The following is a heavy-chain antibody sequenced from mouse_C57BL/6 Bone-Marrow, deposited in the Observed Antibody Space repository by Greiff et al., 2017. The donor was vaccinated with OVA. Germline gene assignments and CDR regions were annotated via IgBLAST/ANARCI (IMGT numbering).Heavy chain of an antibody. D-gene: IGHD4-1*02. CDR3: ASQLYAMDY. CDR2: IWSGGST. V-gene: IGHV2-2*01. CDR1: GYSLTSYG. J-gene: IGHJ4*01. Sequence: VQRVESGPGLVQPSQSLSITCTVSGYSLTSYGVHWVRQSPGKGLEWLGVIWSGGSTDYNAAFIARLSISKDNSTSHVFFKMNSLQADDTAIYYCASQLYAMDYWGQGTSVTVSS.